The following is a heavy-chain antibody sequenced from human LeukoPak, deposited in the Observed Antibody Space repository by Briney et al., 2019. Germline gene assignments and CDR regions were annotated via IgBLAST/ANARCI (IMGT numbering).Heavy chain of an antibody. CDR1: GGSISSGSYY. J-gene: IGHJ3*02. V-gene: IGHV4-61*02. CDR3: ARVPYYYDSSGYSAFDI. Sequence: SETLSLTCTVSGGSISSGSYYWSWIRQPAGKGLEWIGRIYTSGSTNYNPSLKSRVTISVDTSKNQFSPKLSSVTAADTAVYYCARVPYYYDSSGYSAFDIWGQGTMVTVSS. D-gene: IGHD3-22*01. CDR2: IYTSGST.